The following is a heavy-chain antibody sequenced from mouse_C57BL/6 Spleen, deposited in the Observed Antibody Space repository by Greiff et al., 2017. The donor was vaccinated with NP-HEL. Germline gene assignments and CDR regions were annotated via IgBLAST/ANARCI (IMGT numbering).Heavy chain of an antibody. J-gene: IGHJ3*01. D-gene: IGHD2-10*02. Sequence: EVKLMESGGDLVKPGGSLKLSCAASGFTFSSYGMSWVRQTPDKRLEWVATISSGGSYTYYPDSVKGRFTISRDHAKNTLYLQMSSLKSEDTAMDYCARHGEYGNPAWFAYWGQGTLVTVSA. CDR1: GFTFSSYG. V-gene: IGHV5-6*01. CDR2: ISSGGSYT. CDR3: ARHGEYGNPAWFAY.